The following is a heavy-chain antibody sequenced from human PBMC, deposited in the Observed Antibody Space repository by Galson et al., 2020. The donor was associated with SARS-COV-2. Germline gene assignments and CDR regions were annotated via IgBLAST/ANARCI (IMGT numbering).Heavy chain of an antibody. D-gene: IGHD3-22*01. Sequence: SETLSLTYTVSGYYISSGYYWGWIRQPPGKGLEWIGSIYHSGRTYYNPSLKSRVTISVDTSKNQFSLKLSSVTAADTAVYYCARADYYYDSSGSVSVGWFDPWGQGTLVTVSS. CDR3: ARADYYYDSSGSVSVGWFDP. V-gene: IGHV4-38-2*02. J-gene: IGHJ5*02. CDR1: GYYISSGYY. CDR2: IYHSGRT.